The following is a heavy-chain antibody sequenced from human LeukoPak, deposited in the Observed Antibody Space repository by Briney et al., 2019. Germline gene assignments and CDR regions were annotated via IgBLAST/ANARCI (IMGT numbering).Heavy chain of an antibody. CDR2: INHSGST. Sequence: PSETLSLTCAVYGGSFSGYYWSWIRQPPGKGLEWIGEINHSGSTNYNPSLKSRVTISVDTSKNQFSLKLSSVTAADTAVYYCARSAMVTRTDAFDIWGQGTMVTVSS. J-gene: IGHJ3*02. CDR3: ARSAMVTRTDAFDI. CDR1: GGSFSGYY. V-gene: IGHV4-34*01. D-gene: IGHD5-18*01.